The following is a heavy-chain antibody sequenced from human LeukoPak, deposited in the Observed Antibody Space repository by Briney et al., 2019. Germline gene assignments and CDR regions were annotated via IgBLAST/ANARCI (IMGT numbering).Heavy chain of an antibody. Sequence: GGSLRLSCAASGFTFSNYAMSWVRQAPGKGLEWVSLISGSGDITFYADSVKGRFTISRGNSKNTLYLQMNSLRAEDTAVYYCAKSLARGKPTFDYWGQGTLVTVSS. J-gene: IGHJ4*02. D-gene: IGHD3-16*02. CDR3: AKSLARGKPTFDY. CDR1: GFTFSNYA. V-gene: IGHV3-23*01. CDR2: ISGSGDIT.